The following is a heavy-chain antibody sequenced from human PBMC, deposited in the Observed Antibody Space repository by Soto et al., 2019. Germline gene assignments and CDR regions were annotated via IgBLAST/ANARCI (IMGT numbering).Heavy chain of an antibody. CDR1: GGSISSGGYY. CDR3: AVRRSGYPSYFDY. D-gene: IGHD3-3*01. CDR2: IYYSGGT. V-gene: IGHV4-31*03. J-gene: IGHJ4*02. Sequence: SETLSLTCNVSGGSISSGGYYWSWIRQHPRKDLEWIGYIYYSGGTYYNPSLKSRVIISVDTSKNQFSLNLSSVTAADTAVYYCAVRRSGYPSYFDYWGQGTLVTSPQ.